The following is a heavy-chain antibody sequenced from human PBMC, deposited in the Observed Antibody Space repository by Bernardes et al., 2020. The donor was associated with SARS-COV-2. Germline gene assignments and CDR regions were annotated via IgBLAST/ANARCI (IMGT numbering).Heavy chain of an antibody. CDR3: ARLQPGKYSYGYND. CDR1: GGSIRSSY. Sequence: SVTLALTCTVSGGSIRSSYWSWIRQHPGTGLAWIGYIYYSGSTNYNPSLKSRVTISVDTSKNQFSLKLSSVTAADTAVYYCARLQPGKYSYGYNDWGQGTLVTVSS. J-gene: IGHJ4*02. CDR2: IYYSGST. V-gene: IGHV4-59*01. D-gene: IGHD5-18*01.